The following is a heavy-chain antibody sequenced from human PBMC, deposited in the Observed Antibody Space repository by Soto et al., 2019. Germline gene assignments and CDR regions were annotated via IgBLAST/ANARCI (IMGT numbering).Heavy chain of an antibody. CDR1: GGSVSSGNYY. CDR3: ARDPGYVSSFAY. J-gene: IGHJ4*01. D-gene: IGHD3-10*02. Sequence: SETLSLTCTVSGGSVSSGNYYWSWIRQPPGKRLEWIGYIYYSGRTNHNPSLKSRVTMSVDTSKNQFSLKLSSVTAADTAVYYCARDPGYVSSFAYRRHGTLV. V-gene: IGHV4-61*01. CDR2: IYYSGRT.